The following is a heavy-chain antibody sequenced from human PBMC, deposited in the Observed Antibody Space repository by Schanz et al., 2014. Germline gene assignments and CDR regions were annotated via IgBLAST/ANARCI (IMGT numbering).Heavy chain of an antibody. Sequence: QVDLVESGGGVVQPGRSLTLSCAVSTSLFSRSVIHWVRQAPGKGLEWVAVMWNDGIKTHYADSVKGRFTISRDNSKNSLYLQMNSLRVEDTALYYCTKSLGGASDIWGQGTMVTVSS. CDR3: TKSLGGASDI. D-gene: IGHD3-16*01. CDR2: MWNDGIKT. CDR1: TSLFSRSV. V-gene: IGHV3-33*08. J-gene: IGHJ3*02.